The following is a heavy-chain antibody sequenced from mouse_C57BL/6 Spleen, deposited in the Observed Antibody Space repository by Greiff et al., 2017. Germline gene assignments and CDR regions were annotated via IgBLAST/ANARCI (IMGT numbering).Heavy chain of an antibody. J-gene: IGHJ2*01. V-gene: IGHV1-82*01. CDR1: GYAFSSSW. CDR2: IYPGDGDT. Sequence: VQLQESGPELVKPGASVKISCKASGYAFSSSWMNWVKQRPGKGLEWIGRIYPGDGDTNYNGKFKGKATLTADKSSSTAYMQLSSLTSEDSAVYFCAILYDGYPFDYWGQGTTLTVSS. CDR3: AILYDGYPFDY. D-gene: IGHD2-3*01.